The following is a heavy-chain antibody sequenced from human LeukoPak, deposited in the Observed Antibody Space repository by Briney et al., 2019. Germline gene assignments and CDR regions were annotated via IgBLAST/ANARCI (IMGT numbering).Heavy chain of an antibody. CDR1: GYTFTSYD. CDR2: MNPNSGNT. Sequence: ASVKVSCKASGYTFTSYDINWVRQATGQGLEWMGWMNPNSGNTGYAQKFQGRVTMTRNTSISTAYMELSSLRSEDTAVYYCARGQGLRYFDWLSRNDAFDIWGQGTMVTVSS. D-gene: IGHD3-9*01. V-gene: IGHV1-8*01. CDR3: ARGQGLRYFDWLSRNDAFDI. J-gene: IGHJ3*02.